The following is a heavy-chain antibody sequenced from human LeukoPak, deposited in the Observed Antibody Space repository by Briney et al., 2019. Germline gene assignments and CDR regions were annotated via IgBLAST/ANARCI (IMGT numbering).Heavy chain of an antibody. J-gene: IGHJ2*01. CDR3: AREAGTGERWYFDL. D-gene: IGHD7-27*01. Sequence: GGSLRLSCAASGFTFSSYWMNWARQAPGKGLEWVASINHNGNVNYYVDSVKGRFTISRDNARNSLYLQVNSLRAEDTAVYYCAREAGTGERWYFDLWGRGTLVTVSS. CDR1: GFTFSSYW. CDR2: INHNGNVN. V-gene: IGHV3-7*01.